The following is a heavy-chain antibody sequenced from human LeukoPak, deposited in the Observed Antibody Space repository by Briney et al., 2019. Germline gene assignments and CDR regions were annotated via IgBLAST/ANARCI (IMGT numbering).Heavy chain of an antibody. D-gene: IGHD3-3*01. Sequence: ASVKVSCKASGYTFTGYYMHWVRQAPGQGLGWMGWINPNSGGTNYAQKFQGRVTMTRDTSISTAYMELSRLRSDDTAVYYCARDTFGVVIHRFDPWGQGTLVTVSS. CDR3: ARDTFGVVIHRFDP. V-gene: IGHV1-2*02. CDR2: INPNSGGT. J-gene: IGHJ5*02. CDR1: GYTFTGYY.